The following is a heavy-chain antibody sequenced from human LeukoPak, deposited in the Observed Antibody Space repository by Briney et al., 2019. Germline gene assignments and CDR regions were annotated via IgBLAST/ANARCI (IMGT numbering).Heavy chain of an antibody. D-gene: IGHD6-13*01. CDR1: GGSIGSTTFY. J-gene: IGHJ4*02. V-gene: IGHV4-39*02. CDR2: IYYSGSP. CDR3: ARASIAAAGTVTNFDY. Sequence: PSETLSLTCTVSGGSIGSTTFYWAWIRQPPGKGLQYIGTIYYSGSPDYNPSLKSRVTISVDTSRNRFSLNLSSVTAADTAVYYCARASIAAAGTVTNFDYWGQGTLVTVSS.